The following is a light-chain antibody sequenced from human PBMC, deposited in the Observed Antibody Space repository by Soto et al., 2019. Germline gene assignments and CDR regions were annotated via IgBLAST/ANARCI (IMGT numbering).Light chain of an antibody. CDR3: LLSYSGPSI. CDR1: TGTVTSGHY. CDR2: DVN. J-gene: IGLJ7*01. Sequence: QAVVTQEPSLTVSPGGTVTLTCVSSTGTVTSGHYPYWFQVKPGQAPRTLLYDVNNKHSWTPARFSGSLLGGKADLTLSGAQPEDEADYYCLLSYSGPSIFGRGTQLTVL. V-gene: IGLV7-46*01.